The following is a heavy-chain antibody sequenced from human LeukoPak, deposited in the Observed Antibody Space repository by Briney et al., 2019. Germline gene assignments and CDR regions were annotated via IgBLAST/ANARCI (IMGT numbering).Heavy chain of an antibody. Sequence: ASVKVSCKASGYPFTSYGITWVRQAPGQGLEWMGWITTYNGNTNYAQKLQARVAMTTDTSTNTAYMELRNLRSDDTAVYYCARRGSGGNYYVIKNDAFDNWGQGTMVSVSS. CDR2: ITTYNGNT. D-gene: IGHD1-26*01. CDR1: GYPFTSYG. CDR3: ARRGSGGNYYVIKNDAFDN. V-gene: IGHV1-18*01. J-gene: IGHJ3*02.